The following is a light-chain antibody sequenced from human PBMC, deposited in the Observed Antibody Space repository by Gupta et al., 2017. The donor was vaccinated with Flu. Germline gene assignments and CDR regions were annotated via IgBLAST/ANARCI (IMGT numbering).Light chain of an antibody. V-gene: IGKV4-1*01. J-gene: IGKJ1*01. CDR2: WAS. CDR3: QQYYSTPRT. Sequence: DIVMTQSPGSLAVSLGARTPINCKSSQSVLYSHNNKNYLAWYQQKPGQPPKLLIYWASTRESGVPDRFSGSGSGTDFTLTISSLQAEDVAVYYCQQYYSTPRTFGQGTKVEIK. CDR1: QSVLYSHNNKNY.